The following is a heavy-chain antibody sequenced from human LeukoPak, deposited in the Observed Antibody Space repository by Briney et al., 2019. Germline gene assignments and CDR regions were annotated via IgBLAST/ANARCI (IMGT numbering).Heavy chain of an antibody. CDR1: GFTFSSYG. D-gene: IGHD3-10*01. J-gene: IGHJ5*02. CDR3: AKAYYGSGSPLDWFDP. Sequence: GGSLRLSCAASGFTFSSYGMHWVRQAPGKGLEWVAIISYDGSKKYYGDSVKGRLTISRDNSKNTLYLQMNSLRAEDTSVYYCAKAYYGSGSPLDWFDPWGQGTLVTVSS. V-gene: IGHV3-30*18. CDR2: ISYDGSKK.